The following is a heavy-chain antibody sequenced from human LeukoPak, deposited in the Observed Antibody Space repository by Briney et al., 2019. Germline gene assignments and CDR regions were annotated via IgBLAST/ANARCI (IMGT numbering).Heavy chain of an antibody. D-gene: IGHD3-3*01. CDR3: ASRSGYFDC. CDR1: GFTFSDCW. Sequence: GGSLRLSCAASGFTFSDCWMTWVRQAPGKGLEWVANIKQDGSEKYYVDSVKGRFTISRDNAKNSLYLQMNSLRAEDTAVYYCASRSGYFDCWGQGTLVTVSS. J-gene: IGHJ4*02. CDR2: IKQDGSEK. V-gene: IGHV3-7*01.